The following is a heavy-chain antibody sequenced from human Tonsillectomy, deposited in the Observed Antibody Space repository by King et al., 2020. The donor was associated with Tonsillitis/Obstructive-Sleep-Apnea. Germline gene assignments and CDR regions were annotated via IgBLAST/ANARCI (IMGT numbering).Heavy chain of an antibody. CDR3: ARGGSSTSLYSYFRDV. CDR1: GGSFSGYY. CDR2: IVHSGIT. Sequence: HVQLQQWGAGLLKPSETLSLTCAVYGGSFSGYYWSWIRQPPEKGLEWIGEIVHSGITNYNPSLKSRVTISVDTSKSQFSLKLSSVTAADTAVYYCARGGSSTSLYSYFRDVGRKGTRVRVSS. D-gene: IGHD2-2*01. J-gene: IGHJ6*03. V-gene: IGHV4-34*01.